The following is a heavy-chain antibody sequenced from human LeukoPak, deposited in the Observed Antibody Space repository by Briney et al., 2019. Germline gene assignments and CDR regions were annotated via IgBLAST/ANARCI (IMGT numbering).Heavy chain of an antibody. J-gene: IGHJ5*02. Sequence: PSETLSLTCTASGYSISSGYYWGWIRQPPGKGLEWIGSIYHSGSTYYNPSLKSRVTISVNTSKNQFSLRLSSVTAADTAVYYCVRDGYSSSWYWFDPWGQGTLVTVSS. CDR3: VRDGYSSSWYWFDP. CDR2: IYHSGST. CDR1: GYSISSGYY. V-gene: IGHV4-38-2*02. D-gene: IGHD6-13*01.